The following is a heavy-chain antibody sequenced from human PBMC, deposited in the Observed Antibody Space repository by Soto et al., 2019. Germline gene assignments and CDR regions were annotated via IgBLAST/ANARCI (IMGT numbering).Heavy chain of an antibody. V-gene: IGHV3-48*03. Sequence: VQLVESGGDLVQPGGSLRLSCSGSGFTLSAYDMNWVRQTPGKGPEWVAYLSSSGSVTLYADSVKGRFTISRDIAKQSVFLQMNGLRAEDTGVYYCAREYRVAVRGPFDSWGQGTPVTVAS. CDR2: LSSSGSVT. CDR3: AREYRVAVRGPFDS. CDR1: GFTLSAYD. D-gene: IGHD4-17*01. J-gene: IGHJ4*02.